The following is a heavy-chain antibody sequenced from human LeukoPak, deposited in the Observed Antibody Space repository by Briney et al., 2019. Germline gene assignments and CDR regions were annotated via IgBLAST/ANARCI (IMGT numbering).Heavy chain of an antibody. D-gene: IGHD2-15*01. Sequence: ASVKISCKASGYIFTGYYMHWVRQAPGQGLEWMGWINPNSGGTNYAQKFQGWVTMTRDTSISTAYMELSRLRSDDTAVYYCARGETHCSGGSCYLSWFDPWGQGTLVTVSS. J-gene: IGHJ5*02. CDR3: ARGETHCSGGSCYLSWFDP. CDR1: GYIFTGYY. CDR2: INPNSGGT. V-gene: IGHV1-2*04.